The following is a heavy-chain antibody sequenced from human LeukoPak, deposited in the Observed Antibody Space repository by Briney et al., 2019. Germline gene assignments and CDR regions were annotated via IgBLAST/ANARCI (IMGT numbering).Heavy chain of an antibody. J-gene: IGHJ4*02. CDR2: ISGSGGST. D-gene: IGHD4-17*01. Sequence: GGSLRLSCAASGFTFSSFAMSWVRQAPGKGLEWVSAISGSGGSTYYADSVKGRFTISRDNSKNTLYLQMNSLRAEDTAVYYCAKEIWATVTTSYFDYWGQGTLVTVSS. V-gene: IGHV3-23*01. CDR1: GFTFSSFA. CDR3: AKEIWATVTTSYFDY.